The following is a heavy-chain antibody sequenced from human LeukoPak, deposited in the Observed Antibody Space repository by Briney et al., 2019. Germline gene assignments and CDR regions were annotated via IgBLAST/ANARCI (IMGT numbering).Heavy chain of an antibody. CDR3: ARGEYGSGSLNYYYYGMDV. J-gene: IGHJ6*02. CDR2: IYYSGST. CDR1: GGSISSGGYY. V-gene: IGHV4-31*03. Sequence: LQSLSLTCTVSGGSISSGGYYWSWIRQHPGKGLEWIGYIYYSGSTYYNPSLKSRVTISVDTSKNQFSLKLSSVTAADTAVYYCARGEYGSGSLNYYYYGMDVWGQGTTVTVSS. D-gene: IGHD3-10*01.